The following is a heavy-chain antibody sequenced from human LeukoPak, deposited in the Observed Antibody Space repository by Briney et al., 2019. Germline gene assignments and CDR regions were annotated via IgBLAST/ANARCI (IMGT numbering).Heavy chain of an antibody. CDR3: ARSPDGYSYGLYYFDY. CDR1: EFTFSSYW. V-gene: IGHV3-7*01. J-gene: IGHJ4*02. Sequence: GGSLRLSCAASEFTFSSYWMGWVRQAPGKGLEWVANIKQDGSEKDYVDSVKGRFTISRDNAKNSLYLQMNSLGAEDTAVYYCARSPDGYSYGLYYFDYWGQGTLVTVSS. CDR2: IKQDGSEK. D-gene: IGHD5-18*01.